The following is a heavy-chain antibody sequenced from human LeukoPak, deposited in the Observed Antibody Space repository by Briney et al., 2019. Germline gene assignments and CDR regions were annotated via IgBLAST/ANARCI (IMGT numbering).Heavy chain of an antibody. V-gene: IGHV3-23*01. J-gene: IGHJ6*03. CDR3: ARDEIVATTKANYYYYMDV. CDR1: GFTFNTYG. D-gene: IGHD5-12*01. Sequence: GGSLRLSCAASGFTFNTYGMSWVRQAPGKGLEWVSGISGSGGATYYADSVKGRFTISRDNAKNSLYLQMNSLRAEDTAVYYCARDEIVATTKANYYYYMDVWGKGTTVTISS. CDR2: ISGSGGAT.